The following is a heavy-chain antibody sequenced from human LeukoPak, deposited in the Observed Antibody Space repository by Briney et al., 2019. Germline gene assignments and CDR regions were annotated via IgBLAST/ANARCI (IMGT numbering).Heavy chain of an antibody. Sequence: GGSLRLSCAASGFTFSDNYMSWIRQAPGKGLEWVSYISSSGSTIYYADSVKGRFTISRDNAKNSLYLQMNSLRAEDTAVYYCAKEISSGSYYTRYFDFWGQGTLVTVSS. CDR3: AKEISSGSYYTRYFDF. CDR2: ISSSGSTI. J-gene: IGHJ4*02. V-gene: IGHV3-11*01. CDR1: GFTFSDNY. D-gene: IGHD3-10*01.